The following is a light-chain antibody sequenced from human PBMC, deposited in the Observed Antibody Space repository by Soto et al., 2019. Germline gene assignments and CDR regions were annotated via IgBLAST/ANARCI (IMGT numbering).Light chain of an antibody. CDR2: VEGSGGY. CDR3: ETWDSSTRV. CDR1: SGHRSYI. J-gene: IGLJ3*02. V-gene: IGLV4-60*03. Sequence: QPVLTQSSSASVSLGSSVKLTCTLSSGHRSYIIAWHQQQPGKAPRYLMKVEGSGGYNKGSGIPDRFSGSSSGADRYLTISNHQSEDEADYFCETWDSSTRVFGGGTKLTVL.